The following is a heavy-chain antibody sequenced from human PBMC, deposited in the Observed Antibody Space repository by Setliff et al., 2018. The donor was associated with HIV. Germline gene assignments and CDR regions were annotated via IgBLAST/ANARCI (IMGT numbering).Heavy chain of an antibody. Sequence: SQTLSLTCSVSGGSISISNFYWSWIRQPPNKGLEWIGDIFPTGTTNYNPSLQSRVTLSIDTSKEWFSLNLTSVTAADTAIYYCVRGGGEHYSLFSGYYTPWGDFWGQGTLVTVSS. CDR1: GGSISISNFY. V-gene: IGHV4-61*05. J-gene: IGHJ4*02. CDR2: IFPTGTT. CDR3: VRGGGEHYSLFSGYYTPWGDF. D-gene: IGHD3-3*01.